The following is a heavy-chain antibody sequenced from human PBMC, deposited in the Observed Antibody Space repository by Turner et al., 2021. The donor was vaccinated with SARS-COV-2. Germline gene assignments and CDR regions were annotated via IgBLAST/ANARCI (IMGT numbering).Heavy chain of an antibody. D-gene: IGHD3-16*01. Sequence: QVQLVESGGGVVQPGRSLRLSCAASGFTFSTYAMHWVRQAPGKGLEWVALISYDGSNKYYADSVKGRFTISRDNSKNTLYLQMNSLRAEDTAVYYCARAAGGNCYYGMDVWGQGTTVTVS. CDR1: GFTFSTYA. CDR3: ARAAGGNCYYGMDV. J-gene: IGHJ6*02. V-gene: IGHV3-30-3*01. CDR2: ISYDGSNK.